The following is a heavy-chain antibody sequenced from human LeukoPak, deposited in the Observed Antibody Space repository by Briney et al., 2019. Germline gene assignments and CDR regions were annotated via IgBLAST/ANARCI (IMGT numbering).Heavy chain of an antibody. CDR3: ARAGYTSGYDY. J-gene: IGHJ4*02. Sequence: GGSLRLSCAASGFTFSSYWMSWVRQAPGKGLEWLANIKEDGSDKYYEDSVKGRFTISRDNAKNSLYLQMNNLRVEDTAVYYCARAGYTSGYDYWGQGTLVTVSS. D-gene: IGHD6-19*01. CDR2: IKEDGSDK. V-gene: IGHV3-7*01. CDR1: GFTFSSYW.